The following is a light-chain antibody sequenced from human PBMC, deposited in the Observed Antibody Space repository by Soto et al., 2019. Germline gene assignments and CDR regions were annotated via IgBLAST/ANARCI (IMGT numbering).Light chain of an antibody. V-gene: IGKV1D-16*01. CDR2: SAS. Sequence: DIQMTQSPSSLSASIGDRVTITCRASQGISNWLVWYQQKPGTAPKSLIYSASTLQSGVPSRFRGSGSSTEFTLTISSLQHEDVATYYCQQYKSYPHTFGPGTKVDIK. J-gene: IGKJ2*01. CDR3: QQYKSYPHT. CDR1: QGISNW.